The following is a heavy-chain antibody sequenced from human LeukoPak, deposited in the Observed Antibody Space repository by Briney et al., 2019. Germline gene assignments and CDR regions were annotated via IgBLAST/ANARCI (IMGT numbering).Heavy chain of an antibody. D-gene: IGHD2-21*02. CDR1: GGSFSGYY. CDR3: ARVIVVVTAKYYFDY. J-gene: IGHJ4*02. V-gene: IGHV4-34*01. Sequence: SETLSLTCAVYGGSFSGYYWSWIRQPPGKGLEWIGEINHSGSTNYNPSLKSRVTISVDTSKNQFSLKLSSVTAADTAVYCCARVIVVVTAKYYFDYWGQGTLVTVSS. CDR2: INHSGST.